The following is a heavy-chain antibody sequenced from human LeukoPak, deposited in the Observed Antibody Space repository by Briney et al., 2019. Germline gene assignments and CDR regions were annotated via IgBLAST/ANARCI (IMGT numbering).Heavy chain of an antibody. CDR1: GFTLSSYG. V-gene: IGHV3-33*01. D-gene: IGHD6-13*01. CDR3: ARSQSSSLIDY. CDR2: TWYEGRTT. Sequence: PGGSLRLSCAAFGFTLSSYGMHWVRLAPGKGLEWVAVTWYEGRTTFYADSVKGRITMSRDNSKNTLYLQMNSLRAEDTAVYYCARSQSSSLIDYWGQGTLVTVSS. J-gene: IGHJ4*02.